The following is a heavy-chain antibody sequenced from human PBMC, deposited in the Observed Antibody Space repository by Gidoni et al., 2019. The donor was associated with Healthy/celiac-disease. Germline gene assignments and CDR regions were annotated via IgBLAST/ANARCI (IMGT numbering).Heavy chain of an antibody. CDR2: IYHSGST. CDR3: ARDVAGAASSNWFDP. V-gene: IGHV4-38-2*02. Sequence: QVQLQESGPGLVKPSETLSLTCTVSGYSISSGYYWGWIRQPPGKGLEWFGSIYHSGSTYYNPSLKSRVTISVDTSKNQFSLKLSSVTAADTAVYYCARDVAGAASSNWFDPWGQGTLVTVSS. D-gene: IGHD5-18*01. CDR1: GYSISSGYY. J-gene: IGHJ5*02.